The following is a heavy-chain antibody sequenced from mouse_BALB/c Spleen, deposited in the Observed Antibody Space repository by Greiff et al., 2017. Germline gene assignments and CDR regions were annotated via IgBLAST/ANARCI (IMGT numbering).Heavy chain of an antibody. V-gene: IGHV1-4*01. Sequence: QVQLQQSGAELARPGASVKMSCKASGYTFTSYTMHWVKQRPGQGLEWIGYINPSSGYTNYNQKFKDKATLTADKSSSTAYMQLSSLTSEDSAVYYCARWANWNWYFDVWGAGTTVTVSS. J-gene: IGHJ1*01. CDR1: GYTFTSYT. CDR2: INPSSGYT. D-gene: IGHD4-1*01. CDR3: ARWANWNWYFDV.